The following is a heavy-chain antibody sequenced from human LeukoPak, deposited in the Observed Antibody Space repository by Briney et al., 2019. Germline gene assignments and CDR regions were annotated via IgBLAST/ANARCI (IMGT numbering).Heavy chain of an antibody. CDR2: ISHNGGST. J-gene: IGHJ2*01. CDR1: GFTFSSYA. CDR3: ARDWAGAVRWYFDL. V-gene: IGHV3-64*01. D-gene: IGHD3-16*01. Sequence: GGSLRLSCAASGFTFSSYAMHWVRQAPGKGLEYVSAISHNGGSTYYANFVKGRFSISRDNSKNTLYLQMGSLREEDMAVYYCARDWAGAVRWYFDLWGRGTLVTVSS.